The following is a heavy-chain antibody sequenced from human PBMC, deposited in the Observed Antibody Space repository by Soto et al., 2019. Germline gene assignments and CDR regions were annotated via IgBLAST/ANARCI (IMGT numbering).Heavy chain of an antibody. J-gene: IGHJ6*02. CDR1: GGSVSSGSYY. Sequence: SETLSLTCTVSGGSVSSGSYYCSWIRQPPGKGLEWIGYIYYSGSTNYNPSLKSRVTISVDTPKNQFSLKLSSVTAADTAVYSCAGGASSGWWGIYGMDVWGQGTTVTVSS. CDR2: IYYSGST. V-gene: IGHV4-61*01. D-gene: IGHD6-19*01. CDR3: AGGASSGWWGIYGMDV.